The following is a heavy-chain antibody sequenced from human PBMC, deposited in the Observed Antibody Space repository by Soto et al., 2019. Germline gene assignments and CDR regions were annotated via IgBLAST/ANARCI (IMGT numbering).Heavy chain of an antibody. J-gene: IGHJ4*02. Sequence: QVQLQESGPGLVKPSETLSLTCTVSGGSISYYYWSWIRQPPGKGLEWVGYIYYSGITNYHPSLKSRVTISIDASKNQSSLRLNSVTAADTAVYYWARESREYYFDYWGQGTLVTVSS. CDR2: IYYSGIT. CDR3: ARESREYYFDY. CDR1: GGSISYYY. V-gene: IGHV4-59*01.